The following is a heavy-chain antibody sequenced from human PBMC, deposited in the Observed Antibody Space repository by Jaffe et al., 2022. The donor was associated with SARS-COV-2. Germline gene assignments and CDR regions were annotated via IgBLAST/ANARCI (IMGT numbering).Heavy chain of an antibody. V-gene: IGHV2-5*02. CDR3: AHTRIAAAGKLTALENSRRYFDY. D-gene: IGHD6-13*01. CDR2: IYWDDDK. J-gene: IGHJ4*02. CDR1: GFSLSTSGVG. Sequence: QITLKESGPTLVKPTQTLTLTCTFSGFSLSTSGVGVGWIRQPPGKALEWLALIYWDDDKRYSPSLKSRLTITKDTSKNQVVLTMTNMDPVDTATYYCAHTRIAAAGKLTALENSRRYFDYWGQGTLVTVSS.